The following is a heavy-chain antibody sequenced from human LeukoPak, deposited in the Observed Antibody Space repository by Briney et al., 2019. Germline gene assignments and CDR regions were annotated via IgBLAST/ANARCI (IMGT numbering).Heavy chain of an antibody. CDR3: ARSYTGSPRNWFDP. J-gene: IGHJ5*02. V-gene: IGHV3-48*04. D-gene: IGHD1-26*01. CDR1: GFTFSSYG. CDR2: ISSSGRTM. Sequence: TGGTLRLSCAASGFTFSSYGMSWVRQAPGKGLEWVSYISSSGRTMYYADSVKGRFTVSRDNAKNSLYLQMNSLRAEDTAVYYCARSYTGSPRNWFDPWGQGTLVTVSS.